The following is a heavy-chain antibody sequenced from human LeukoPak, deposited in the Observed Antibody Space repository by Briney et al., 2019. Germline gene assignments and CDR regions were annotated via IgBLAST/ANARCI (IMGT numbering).Heavy chain of an antibody. CDR3: ATGNCSSTSCYNYYYYMDV. J-gene: IGHJ6*03. CDR1: GFTFSSYG. CDR2: ISYDGSNK. Sequence: GGSLRLSCAASGFTFSSYGMHWVRQAPGKGLEWVAVISYDGSNKYYADSVKGRFTISRDNSKNTLYLQMNSLRAEDTAVYYCATGNCSSTSCYNYYYYMDVWGKGTTVTVSS. V-gene: IGHV3-30*03. D-gene: IGHD2-2*02.